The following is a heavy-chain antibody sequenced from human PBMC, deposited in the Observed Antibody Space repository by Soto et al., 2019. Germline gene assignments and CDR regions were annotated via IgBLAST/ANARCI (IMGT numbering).Heavy chain of an antibody. D-gene: IGHD6-13*01. Sequence: PGGSLRLSCAASGFTFSDYYMSWIRQAPGKGLECLSYISSSGSPKYYADSVKGRFTISRDNAKKSLYLQMNSLRAEDTAVYYCARGGIAALYSWFDPWGQGTLVTVSS. CDR3: ARGGIAALYSWFDP. CDR1: GFTFSDYY. V-gene: IGHV3-11*01. J-gene: IGHJ5*02. CDR2: ISSSGSPK.